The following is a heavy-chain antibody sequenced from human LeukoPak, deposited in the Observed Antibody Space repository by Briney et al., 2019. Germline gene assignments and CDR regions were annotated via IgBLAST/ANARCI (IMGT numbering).Heavy chain of an antibody. D-gene: IGHD5-12*01. CDR3: ARNSGYDSVYYYYYMDV. CDR1: GGTFSSYA. J-gene: IGHJ6*03. Sequence: ASVKVSCKASGGTFSSYAISWVRQAPGQGLEWIGGIIPIFGTANYAQKFQGRVTITADESTSTAYMELSSLRSEDTAVYYCARNSGYDSVYYYYYMDVWGKGTTVTISS. CDR2: IIPIFGTA. V-gene: IGHV1-69*13.